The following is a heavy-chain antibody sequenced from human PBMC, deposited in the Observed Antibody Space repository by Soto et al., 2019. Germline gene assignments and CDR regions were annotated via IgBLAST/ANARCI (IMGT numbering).Heavy chain of an antibody. CDR3: AKDPPIVVVVAATPSWFDP. Sequence: GGSLRLSCAASGFTFSSYAMSWVRQAPGKGLEWVSAISGSGGSTYYADSVKGRFTISRDNSKNTLYLQMNSLRAEDTAVYYCAKDPPIVVVVAATPSWFDPWGQGTLVTVSS. J-gene: IGHJ5*02. V-gene: IGHV3-23*01. D-gene: IGHD2-15*01. CDR2: ISGSGGST. CDR1: GFTFSSYA.